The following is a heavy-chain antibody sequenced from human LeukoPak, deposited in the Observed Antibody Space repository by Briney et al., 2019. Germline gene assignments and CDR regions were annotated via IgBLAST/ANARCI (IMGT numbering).Heavy chain of an antibody. Sequence: GGSLRLSCAASGFTFSSYWMHWVRQAPGKGLVWVSRINSDGSSTSYADSVKGRFTISRDNAKNTPYLQMNSLRAEDTAVYYCARSPTYYDILTGYYPAYYFDYWGQGTLVTVSS. J-gene: IGHJ4*02. CDR1: GFTFSSYW. CDR2: INSDGSST. D-gene: IGHD3-9*01. V-gene: IGHV3-74*01. CDR3: ARSPTYYDILTGYYPAYYFDY.